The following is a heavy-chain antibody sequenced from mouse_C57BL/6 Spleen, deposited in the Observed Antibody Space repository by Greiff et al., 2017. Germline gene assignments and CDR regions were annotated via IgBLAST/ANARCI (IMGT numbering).Heavy chain of an antibody. D-gene: IGHD1-1*02. Sequence: VHLVESGAELVKPGASVKISCKASGYAFSSYWMNWVKQRPGKGLEWIGQIYPGDGDTNYNGKFKGKATLTADKSSSTAYMQLSSLTSEDSAVYFCAREVDGAWFAYWGQGTLVTVSA. V-gene: IGHV1-80*01. CDR1: GYAFSSYW. J-gene: IGHJ3*01. CDR3: AREVDGAWFAY. CDR2: IYPGDGDT.